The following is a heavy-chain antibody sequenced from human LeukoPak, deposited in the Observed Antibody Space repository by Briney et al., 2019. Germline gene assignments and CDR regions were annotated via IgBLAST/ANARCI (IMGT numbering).Heavy chain of an antibody. CDR2: IIPIFGTA. Sequence: GASVKVSCKASGYTFTGYYMHWVRQAPGQGLEWMGGIIPIFGTANYAQKFQGRVTITTDESTSTAYMELSSLRSEDTAVYYCARVRNSSGLGAFDIWGQGTMVTVSS. CDR1: GYTFTGYY. J-gene: IGHJ3*02. V-gene: IGHV1-69*05. CDR3: ARVRNSSGLGAFDI. D-gene: IGHD6-19*01.